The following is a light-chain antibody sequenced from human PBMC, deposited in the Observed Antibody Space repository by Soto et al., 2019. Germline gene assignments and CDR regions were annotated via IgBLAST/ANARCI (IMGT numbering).Light chain of an antibody. V-gene: IGKV1-5*03. CDR3: QQYNDSFPFT. J-gene: IGKJ2*01. Sequence: DIQMTQSPSTLSASVGDRVTITCRASQSISSWLAWYQQKPGAAPKLLIYEASTLERGVPSRFSGSGSGTEFTLTVSSLQPDDFATYYCQQYNDSFPFTFGQGTKLEI. CDR2: EAS. CDR1: QSISSW.